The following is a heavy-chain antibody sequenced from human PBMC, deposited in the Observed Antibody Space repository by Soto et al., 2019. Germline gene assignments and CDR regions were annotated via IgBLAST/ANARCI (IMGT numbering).Heavy chain of an antibody. Sequence: PGGSLRLSCAASGFTFSSYWMHWVRQAPGKGLVWVSRINSDGSSTSYADSVKGRFTISRDNSKNTLYLQMNSLRAEDTAVYYCSRGVYYGSGSDYYYYYGMDVWGQGTTVTVSS. D-gene: IGHD3-10*01. CDR1: GFTFSSYW. CDR3: SRGVYYGSGSDYYYYYGMDV. J-gene: IGHJ6*02. CDR2: INSDGSST. V-gene: IGHV3-74*01.